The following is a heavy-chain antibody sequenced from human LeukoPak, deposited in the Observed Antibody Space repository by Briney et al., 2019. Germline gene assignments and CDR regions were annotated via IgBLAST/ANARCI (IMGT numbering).Heavy chain of an antibody. CDR3: ARRGLMVYAIVY. Sequence: PSETLSLTCTVSGGSISSSSYSWGWIRQPPGKGLEWIGSIYYSGSTYYNPSLKSRVTISVDTSKNQFSLKLSSVTAADTAVYYCARRGLMVYAIVYWGQGTLVTVSS. CDR2: IYYSGST. V-gene: IGHV4-39*01. D-gene: IGHD2-8*01. CDR1: GGSISSSSYS. J-gene: IGHJ4*02.